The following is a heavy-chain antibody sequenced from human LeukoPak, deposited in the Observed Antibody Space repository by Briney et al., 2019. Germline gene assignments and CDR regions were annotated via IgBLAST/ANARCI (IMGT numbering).Heavy chain of an antibody. D-gene: IGHD4-23*01. J-gene: IGHJ6*03. CDR1: GFTFSGSA. CDR3: TRHGGNSRGGGYYYYMDV. V-gene: IGHV3-73*01. Sequence: PGGSLRLSCAASGFTFSGSAMHWVRQASGKGLEWVGRIRSKANSYATAYAASVKGRFTISRDDSKNTAYLQMNSLKTEDTAVYYCTRHGGNSRGGGYYYYMDVWGKGTTVTVSS. CDR2: IRSKANSYAT.